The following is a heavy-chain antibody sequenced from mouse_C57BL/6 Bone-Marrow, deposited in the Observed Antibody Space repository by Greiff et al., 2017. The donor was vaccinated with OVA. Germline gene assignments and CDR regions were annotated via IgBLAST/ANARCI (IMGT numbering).Heavy chain of an antibody. Sequence: QVQLQQSGPELVKPGASVKISCKASGYAFSSSWMNWVKQRPGKGLEWIGRIYPGDGDTNYNGKFKGKATLTADKSSSTAYMQLSSLTSEDSAVYFCAREVDYYGYAMDYWGQGTSVTVSS. CDR2: IYPGDGDT. CDR1: GYAFSSSW. J-gene: IGHJ4*01. V-gene: IGHV1-82*01. CDR3: AREVDYYGYAMDY. D-gene: IGHD1-1*01.